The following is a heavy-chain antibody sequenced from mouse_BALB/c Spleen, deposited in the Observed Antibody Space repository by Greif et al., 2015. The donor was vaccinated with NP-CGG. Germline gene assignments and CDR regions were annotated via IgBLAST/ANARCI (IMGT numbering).Heavy chain of an antibody. V-gene: IGHV6-6*01. Sequence: EVHLVESGGGLVQPGGSMKLSCAASGFTFSDAWMDWVRQSPEKGLEWVAEIRSKANNHATYYAESVKGRFTISRDDSKSSVSRQMSSLRAGDTGIYYCPRWDSWYFDVWGAGTTVPVSS. CDR2: IRSKANNHAT. CDR3: PRWDSWYFDV. J-gene: IGHJ1*01. D-gene: IGHD4-1*01. CDR1: GFTFSDAW.